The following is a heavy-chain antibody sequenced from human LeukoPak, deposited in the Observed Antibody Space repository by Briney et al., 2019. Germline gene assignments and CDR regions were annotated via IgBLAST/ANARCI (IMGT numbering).Heavy chain of an antibody. Sequence: SETLSLTCAVYGGSFSGYHWRWIRQPPGKGLEWIGDVNHSGSTNYNPSLKSRVTISVDASKHQFFLKLSSVTAADTALYYCAKTKLDWLLFDFWGQGILVTVSS. CDR3: AKTKLDWLLFDF. V-gene: IGHV4-34*01. J-gene: IGHJ4*02. CDR2: VNHSGST. CDR1: GGSFSGYH. D-gene: IGHD3-9*01.